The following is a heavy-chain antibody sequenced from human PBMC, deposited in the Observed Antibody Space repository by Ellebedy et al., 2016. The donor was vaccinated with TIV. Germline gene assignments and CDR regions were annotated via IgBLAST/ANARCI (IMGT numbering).Heavy chain of an antibody. CDR3: ARAGALTMVRGVSIPYY. CDR1: GYTFTSYD. Sequence: ASVKVSXXASGYTFTSYDINWVRQATGQGLEWMGWINPNSGGTNYAQKFQGRVTMTRDTSISTAYMELSRLRSDDTAVYYCARAGALTMVRGVSIPYYWGQGTLVTVSS. CDR2: INPNSGGT. V-gene: IGHV1-2*02. J-gene: IGHJ4*02. D-gene: IGHD3-10*01.